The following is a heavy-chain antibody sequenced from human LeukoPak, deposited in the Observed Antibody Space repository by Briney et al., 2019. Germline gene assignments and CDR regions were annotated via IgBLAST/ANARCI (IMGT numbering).Heavy chain of an antibody. V-gene: IGHV1-2*04. CDR3: ARVPRYCSGGSCSYLDY. J-gene: IGHJ4*02. CDR2: INPNSGGT. D-gene: IGHD2-15*01. Sequence: ASVKVSCKASGYTFTGYYMHWVRQAPGQGLEWMGWINPNSGGTNYAQKFQGWVTMTRDTSISTAYMELSRLRSDDTAVYHSARVPRYCSGGSCSYLDYWGQGTLVTVSS. CDR1: GYTFTGYY.